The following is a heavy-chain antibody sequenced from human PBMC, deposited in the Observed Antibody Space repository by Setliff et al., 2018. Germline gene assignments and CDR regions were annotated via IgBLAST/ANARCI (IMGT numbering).Heavy chain of an antibody. CDR1: GASVSNVNYY. CDR2: IYHSGST. Sequence: PSETLSLTCSVSGASVSNVNYYWGWIRQPPGKGLEWIGSIYHSGSTYYNPSLKSRVTISVDTSKNQFSLKLSSVTAADTAVNYCARSAGYSSSWYNYYYGMDVWGQGTTVTVSS. J-gene: IGHJ6*02. V-gene: IGHV4-39*07. CDR3: ARSAGYSSSWYNYYYGMDV. D-gene: IGHD6-13*01.